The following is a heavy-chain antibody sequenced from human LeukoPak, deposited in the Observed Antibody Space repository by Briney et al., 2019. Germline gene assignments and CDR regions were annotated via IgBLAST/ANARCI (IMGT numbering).Heavy chain of an antibody. CDR1: GGSISSYY. V-gene: IGHV4-59*12. J-gene: IGHJ4*02. CDR2: IYHSGST. CDR3: ARGVMGYSYGVYYFDY. Sequence: SETLSLTCTVSGGSISSYYWSWIRQPPGKGLEWIGYIYHSGSTNYNPSLKSRVTISVDTSKNQFSLKLSSVTAADTAVYYCARGVMGYSYGVYYFDYWGQGTLVTVSS. D-gene: IGHD5-18*01.